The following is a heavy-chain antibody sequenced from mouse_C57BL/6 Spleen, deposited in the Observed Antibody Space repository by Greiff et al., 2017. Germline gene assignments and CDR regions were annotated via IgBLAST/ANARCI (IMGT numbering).Heavy chain of an antibody. CDR1: GYSITSGYY. Sequence: EVQLLESGPGLVKPSQSLSLTCSVTGYSITSGYYWNWIRQFPGNKLEWMGYISYDGSNNYNPSLKNPISITRDTSKNQFFLKLNSVTTEDTDTYYGARGYYDYAMDYWGQGTSVTVSS. J-gene: IGHJ4*01. CDR3: ARGYYDYAMDY. CDR2: ISYDGSN. V-gene: IGHV3-6*01. D-gene: IGHD1-1*01.